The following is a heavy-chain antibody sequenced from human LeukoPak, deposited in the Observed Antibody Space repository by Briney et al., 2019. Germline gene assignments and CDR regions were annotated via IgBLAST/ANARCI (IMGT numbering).Heavy chain of an antibody. J-gene: IGHJ5*02. D-gene: IGHD3-22*01. Sequence: SETLSLTCTVSGGSISSYYWSWIRQPAGKGLEWIGRIYTSESTNYNPSLKSRVTMSVDTSKNQFSLKLSSVTAADTAVYYCARYAPSGYYDNWFDPWGQGTLVTVSS. CDR2: IYTSEST. V-gene: IGHV4-4*07. CDR1: GGSISSYY. CDR3: ARYAPSGYYDNWFDP.